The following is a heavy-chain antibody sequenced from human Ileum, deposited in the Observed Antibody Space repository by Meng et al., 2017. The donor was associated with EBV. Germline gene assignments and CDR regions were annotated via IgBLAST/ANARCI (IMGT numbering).Heavy chain of an antibody. D-gene: IGHD6-19*01. CDR1: GRSFSGYY. Sequence: QGQLQQGGAGPVKFSETLSPTCAVYGRSFSGYYWTWIRQAPGRGLEWIGESNYAGSTNYNPSLKSRVTISVDTSKKQFSLNLTSVTAADTAVYYCARVMRRVNYNSGWYAKFWGQGNLVTVSS. V-gene: IGHV4-34*01. CDR3: ARVMRRVNYNSGWYAKF. CDR2: SNYAGST. J-gene: IGHJ4*02.